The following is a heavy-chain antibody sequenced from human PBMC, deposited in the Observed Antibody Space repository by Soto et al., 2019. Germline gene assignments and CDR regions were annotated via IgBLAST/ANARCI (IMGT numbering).Heavy chain of an antibody. V-gene: IGHV4-31*03. CDR3: ARDVGIAAAGTGWFDP. CDR2: IYYSGST. J-gene: IGHJ5*02. Sequence: QVQLQESGPGLMKPSQTLSLTCTVSGGSISSGGYYWSWIRQHPGKGLEWIGYIYYSGSTYYNPSLKSRVTISVDTSKNQFSLKLSSVTAADTAVYYCARDVGIAAAGTGWFDPWGQGTLVTVSS. CDR1: GGSISSGGYY. D-gene: IGHD6-13*01.